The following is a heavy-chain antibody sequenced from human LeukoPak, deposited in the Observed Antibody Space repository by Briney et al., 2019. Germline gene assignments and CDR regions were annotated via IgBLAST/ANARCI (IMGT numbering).Heavy chain of an antibody. D-gene: IGHD6-19*01. J-gene: IGHJ5*02. Sequence: ASVKVSCKASGYTFTGHYMHWVRQAPGQGLEWMGWINPNSGGTNYAQKFQGRVTMTRDTSISTAYMELSRLRSDDTAVYYCARDSSGWYYNWFDPWGQGTLVTVSS. V-gene: IGHV1-2*02. CDR1: GYTFTGHY. CDR3: ARDSSGWYYNWFDP. CDR2: INPNSGGT.